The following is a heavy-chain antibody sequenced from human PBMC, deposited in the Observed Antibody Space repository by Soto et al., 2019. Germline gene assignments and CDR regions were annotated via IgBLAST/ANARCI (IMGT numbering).Heavy chain of an antibody. J-gene: IGHJ6*02. D-gene: IGHD6-13*01. CDR2: ISYDGSNK. Sequence: PGGSLRLSCAASGFTFSSYGMHWVRQAPGKGLEWVAVISYDGSNKYYADSVKGRFTISRDNSKNTLYLQMNSLRAEDTAVYYCAKALIAAAGKVDYYYYGMDVWGQGTTVTVSS. CDR1: GFTFSSYG. V-gene: IGHV3-30*18. CDR3: AKALIAAAGKVDYYYYGMDV.